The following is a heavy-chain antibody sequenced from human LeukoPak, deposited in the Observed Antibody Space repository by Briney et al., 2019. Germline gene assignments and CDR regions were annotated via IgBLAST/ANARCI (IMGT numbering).Heavy chain of an antibody. Sequence: SETLSLTCTVSGGSISNYYWSWIRQPPGKGLEWIGYIYYSGSTNYNPPLKSRVTISVDTSKNQFSLNLSSVTAADTAVYYCARETYYDFWSGYGGGNWFDPWGQGTLVTVSS. J-gene: IGHJ5*02. CDR1: GGSISNYY. V-gene: IGHV4-59*01. CDR3: ARETYYDFWSGYGGGNWFDP. D-gene: IGHD3-3*01. CDR2: IYYSGST.